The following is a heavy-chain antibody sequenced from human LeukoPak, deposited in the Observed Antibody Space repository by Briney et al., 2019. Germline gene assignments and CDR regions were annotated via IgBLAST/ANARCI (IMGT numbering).Heavy chain of an antibody. CDR3: ARRTYYCDSGGPDY. CDR1: GGSFSGYY. CDR2: INHSGST. V-gene: IGHV4-34*01. D-gene: IGHD3-22*01. Sequence: SETLSLTCAVYGGSFSGYYWSWIRQPPGKGLEWIGEINHSGSTNYNPSLKSRVTISVDTSKNQFSLKLSSVTAADTAVYYCARRTYYCDSGGPDYWGQGTQVTVSS. J-gene: IGHJ4*02.